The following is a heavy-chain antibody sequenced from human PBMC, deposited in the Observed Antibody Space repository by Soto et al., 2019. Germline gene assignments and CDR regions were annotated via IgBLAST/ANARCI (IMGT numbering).Heavy chain of an antibody. CDR3: AKDLGPPAWYDFWSGYYKDYYYGMDV. CDR1: GFIPSSYA. Sequence: PGGSLRLSCAVSGFIPSSYAMSWVRQAPGKGLEWVSGISGSGGSTYYADSVKGRFTISRDNSKNTLYLQMNSLRAEDTAAYYCAKDLGPPAWYDFWSGYYKDYYYGMDVWGQGTTVTVSS. CDR2: ISGSGGST. D-gene: IGHD3-3*01. J-gene: IGHJ6*02. V-gene: IGHV3-23*01.